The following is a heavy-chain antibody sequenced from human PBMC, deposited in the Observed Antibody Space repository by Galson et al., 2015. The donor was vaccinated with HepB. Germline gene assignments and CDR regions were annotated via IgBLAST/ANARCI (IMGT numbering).Heavy chain of an antibody. V-gene: IGHV3-30*04. CDR2: ISYDGSNK. CDR1: GFTFSSYA. CDR3: ARAQQLLFLVLDY. D-gene: IGHD2-2*01. Sequence: SLRLSCAASGFTFSSYAMHWVRQAPGKGLEWVAVISYDGSNKYYADSVKGRFTISRDNSKNTLYLQMNSLRAEDTAVYYRARAQQLLFLVLDYWGQGTLVTVSS. J-gene: IGHJ4*02.